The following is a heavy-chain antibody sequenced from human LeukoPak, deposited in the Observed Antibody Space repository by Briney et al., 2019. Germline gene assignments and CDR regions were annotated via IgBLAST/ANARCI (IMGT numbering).Heavy chain of an antibody. V-gene: IGHV3-23*01. CDR3: ARLLRGARFHGMDV. CDR1: GFTFSSSA. Sequence: GGSLRLSCAASGFTFSSSAMSWVRQAPGKGLEWVSGISGGGGTTFYADSVKGRFTISRDNSKNTLYLQMDSLRAEDTAVYYCARLLRGARFHGMDVWGQGTTVTVSS. CDR2: ISGGGGTT. D-gene: IGHD1-26*01. J-gene: IGHJ6*02.